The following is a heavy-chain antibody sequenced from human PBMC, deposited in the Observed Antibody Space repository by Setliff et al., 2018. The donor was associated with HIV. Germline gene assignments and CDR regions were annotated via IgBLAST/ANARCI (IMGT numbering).Heavy chain of an antibody. D-gene: IGHD5-12*01. CDR3: ARVATLLPGYSDRWEYFYMDV. Sequence: SETLSLTCAVYGGSFSEYYWSWIRQSPGKGLEWIGEINHSGSTHYNPPLKSRATISVDTSKNQFPLRLNSVTAADTAVYYCARVATLLPGYSDRWEYFYMDVWGKGTTVTVSS. V-gene: IGHV4-34*01. CDR1: GGSFSEYY. CDR2: INHSGST. J-gene: IGHJ6*03.